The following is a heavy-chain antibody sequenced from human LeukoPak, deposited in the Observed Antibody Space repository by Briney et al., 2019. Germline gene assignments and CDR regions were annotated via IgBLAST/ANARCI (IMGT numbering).Heavy chain of an antibody. CDR1: GFTVGSNY. Sequence: PGGSLRLSCAASGFTVGSNYMSWVRQAPGKGLEWVSYISGSGGTTSYADSVKGRVTISRDNSKNTLYLQMNSLRAEDTAVYYCAKRDSSGSLPRLFDYWGQGTLVTVSS. D-gene: IGHD6-19*01. CDR2: ISGSGGTT. V-gene: IGHV3-23*01. J-gene: IGHJ4*02. CDR3: AKRDSSGSLPRLFDY.